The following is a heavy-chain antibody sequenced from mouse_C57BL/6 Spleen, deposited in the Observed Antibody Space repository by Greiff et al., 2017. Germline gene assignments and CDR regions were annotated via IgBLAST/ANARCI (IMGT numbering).Heavy chain of an antibody. CDR2: INPSSGYT. CDR3: ANYYDRVY. V-gene: IGHV1-4*01. CDR1: GYTFPSYT. Sequence: QVHVKQSGAELARPGASVKMSCKASGYTFPSYTMHWVKQRPGQGLEWIGYINPSSGYTKYNQKFKDKATLTADKSSSTAYMHLSSLTSEDSAVYYCANYYDRVYWGQGTLVTVSA. J-gene: IGHJ3*01. D-gene: IGHD2-4*01.